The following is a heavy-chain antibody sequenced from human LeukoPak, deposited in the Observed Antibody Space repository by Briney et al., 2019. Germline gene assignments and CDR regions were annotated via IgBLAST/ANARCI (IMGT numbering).Heavy chain of an antibody. CDR1: GYTFTSYG. Sequence: ASVKVSCKASGYTFTSYGISWVRQAPGQVLEWMGWISAYNGNTNYAQKLQGRVTMTTDTSTSTAYMELRSLRSDDTAVYYCATTTRWDGRYMDHAFDIWGQGTMVTVSS. J-gene: IGHJ3*02. CDR3: ATTTRWDGRYMDHAFDI. CDR2: ISAYNGNT. D-gene: IGHD1-26*01. V-gene: IGHV1-18*01.